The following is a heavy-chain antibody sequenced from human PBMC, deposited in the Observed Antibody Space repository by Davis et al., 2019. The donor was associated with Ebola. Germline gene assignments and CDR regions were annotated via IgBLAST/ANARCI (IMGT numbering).Heavy chain of an antibody. CDR3: ARAISRYCSGGSCYWGWFDP. J-gene: IGHJ5*02. V-gene: IGHV1-18*01. CDR1: GYTFTSYG. Sequence: AASVKVSCKASGYTFTSYGISWVRQAPGQGLEWMGWISAYNGNTNCAQKLQGRVTMTTDTSTSTAYMELRSLRSDDTAVYYCARAISRYCSGGSCYWGWFDPWGQGTLVTVSS. D-gene: IGHD2-15*01. CDR2: ISAYNGNT.